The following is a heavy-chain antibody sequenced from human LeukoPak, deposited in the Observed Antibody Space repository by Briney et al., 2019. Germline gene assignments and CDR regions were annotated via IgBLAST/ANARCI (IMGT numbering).Heavy chain of an antibody. CDR2: IYYSGST. V-gene: IGHV4-59*01. J-gene: IGHJ6*02. CDR1: GGSISSYY. CDR3: ARVGNYYGSGCYYYYYYGMDV. Sequence: SETLSLTCTVSGGSISSYYWSWIRQPPGKGLEWIGYIYYSGSTNYNPSLKSRVTISVDTSKNQFSLKLSSVTAADTAVYYCARVGNYYGSGCYYYYYYGMDVWGQGTTVTVSS. D-gene: IGHD3-10*01.